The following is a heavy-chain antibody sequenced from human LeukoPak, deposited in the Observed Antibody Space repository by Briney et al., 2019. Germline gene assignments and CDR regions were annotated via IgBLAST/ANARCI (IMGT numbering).Heavy chain of an antibody. CDR1: GGSISSYY. CDR2: IYYSGST. D-gene: IGHD3-16*01. CDR3: ARVRGGQPDC. Sequence: PSETLSLICTVSGGSISSYYWSWIRQPPGKGLEWIGYIYYSGSTNYNPPLKSRVTISVDTSKNQFSLKLSSVTAADTAVYYCARVRGGQPDCWGQGTLVTVSS. V-gene: IGHV4-59*01. J-gene: IGHJ4*02.